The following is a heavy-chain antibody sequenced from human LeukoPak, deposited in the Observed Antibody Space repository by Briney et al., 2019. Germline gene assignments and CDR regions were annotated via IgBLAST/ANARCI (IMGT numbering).Heavy chain of an antibody. V-gene: IGHV3-15*01. J-gene: IGHJ4*02. CDR2: IKSKTDGGTT. CDR1: GFTFSNAW. CDR3: TTEGDIILLYFEVDY. D-gene: IGHD3-9*01. Sequence: GGSLRLSCAASGFTFSNAWMSWVRQAPGKGLEWVGRIKSKTDGGTTDYAAPVKGRFTISRDDSKNTLYLQMNSLKTEDTAVYYCTTEGDIILLYFEVDYWGQGTLVTVSS.